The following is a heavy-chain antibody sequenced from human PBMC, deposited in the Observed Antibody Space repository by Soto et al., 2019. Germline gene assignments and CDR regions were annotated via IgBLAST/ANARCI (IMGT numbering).Heavy chain of an antibody. D-gene: IGHD3-10*01. CDR3: ARDFRFGREVLNGMDV. CDR1: GGSISSYY. V-gene: IGHV4-59*12. J-gene: IGHJ6*02. Sequence: PSETLSLTCTVSGGSISSYYWSWIRQPPGKGLEWIGYIYYSGSTNYNPSLKSRVTISVDTSKNQFSLKLSSVTAADTAVYYCARDFRFGREVLNGMDVWGQGTTVTVSS. CDR2: IYYSGST.